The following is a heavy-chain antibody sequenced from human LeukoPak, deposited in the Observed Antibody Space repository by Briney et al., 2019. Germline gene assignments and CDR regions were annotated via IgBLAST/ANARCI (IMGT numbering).Heavy chain of an antibody. CDR2: IDWDDAK. V-gene: IGHV2-70*11. J-gene: IGHJ3*02. CDR1: GFSLSTSGMC. Sequence: SGPTLVNPTQTLTLTCMFSGFSLSTSGMCVSWIRQPPGKALEWLARIDWDDAKYYTTSLKTRLTISKDTSKNQVVLTMTNMDPGGTSTYDCARVVQGPLDPFEIWGQAAMLTVSS. D-gene: IGHD3-16*02. CDR3: ARVVQGPLDPFEI.